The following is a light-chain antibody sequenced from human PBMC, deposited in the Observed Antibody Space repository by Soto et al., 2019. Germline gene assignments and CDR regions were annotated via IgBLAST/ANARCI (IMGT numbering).Light chain of an antibody. CDR2: DVS. Sequence: QSALTQPASVSGSPGHSITISCTGTSSDVGGYNYVSWYQQHSGKAPKLMIYDVSNRPSGVSNRFSGSKSGNTASLTISGLQAEDEADYYCSSYTSSSTLEVFGTGTKVTVL. J-gene: IGLJ1*01. CDR1: SSDVGGYNY. V-gene: IGLV2-14*01. CDR3: SSYTSSSTLEV.